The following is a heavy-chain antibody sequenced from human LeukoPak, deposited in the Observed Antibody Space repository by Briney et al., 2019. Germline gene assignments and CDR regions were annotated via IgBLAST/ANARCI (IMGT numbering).Heavy chain of an antibody. Sequence: GASVKVSCKASGGTFSSYAISWVRQAPGQGLEWMGIINPSGGSTSYAQKFQGTATMTRDTSTSTVYMELSSLRSEDTAVYYCAGEINRDGYITFDYWGQGTLVTVSS. J-gene: IGHJ4*02. V-gene: IGHV1-46*01. CDR3: AGEINRDGYITFDY. CDR2: INPSGGST. D-gene: IGHD5-24*01. CDR1: GGTFSSYA.